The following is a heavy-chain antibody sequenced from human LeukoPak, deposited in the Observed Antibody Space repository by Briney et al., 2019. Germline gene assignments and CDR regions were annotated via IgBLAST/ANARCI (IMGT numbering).Heavy chain of an antibody. CDR1: GYTFTSYD. D-gene: IGHD6-13*01. J-gene: IGHJ4*02. Sequence: GASVKVSCRASGYTFTSYDINWVRQATGQGLEWMGWMNPNSGNTGYAQKFQGRVTMIRNTSISTAYMEVSGLRSEDTAVYYCTRRAEGSGRQQAYWGQGTLVTVSS. CDR3: TRRAEGSGRQQAY. V-gene: IGHV1-8*01. CDR2: MNPNSGNT.